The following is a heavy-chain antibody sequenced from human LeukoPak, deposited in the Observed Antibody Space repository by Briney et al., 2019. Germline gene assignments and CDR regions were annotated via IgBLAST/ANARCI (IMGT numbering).Heavy chain of an antibody. CDR1: GFPFSSYG. J-gene: IGHJ4*02. CDR3: ARVECSSTSCYSDY. D-gene: IGHD2-2*01. Sequence: GGSLRLSCAASGFPFSSYGMHWVRQAPGKGLEWVAFIRYDGSHKYYADSVKGRFTISRDNAKNSLYLQMNSLRAEDTAVYYCARVECSSTSCYSDYWGQGTLVTVSS. V-gene: IGHV3-30*02. CDR2: IRYDGSHK.